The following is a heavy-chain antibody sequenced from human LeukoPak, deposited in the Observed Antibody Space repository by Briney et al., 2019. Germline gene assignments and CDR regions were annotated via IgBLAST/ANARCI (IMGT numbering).Heavy chain of an antibody. D-gene: IGHD2-15*01. J-gene: IGHJ1*01. CDR2: ISAYYGNT. V-gene: IGHV1-18*01. Sequence: VASAKVSCKASGYTFTSYSISWVRQAPGQGLEWMGWISAYYGNTIYAQKVKGRDTMTTDTSTSTAYMELRSLKSDDTAVYYCARASYCSGGSCYSDYWGQGTLVTVSS. CDR3: ARASYCSGGSCYSDY. CDR1: GYTFTSYS.